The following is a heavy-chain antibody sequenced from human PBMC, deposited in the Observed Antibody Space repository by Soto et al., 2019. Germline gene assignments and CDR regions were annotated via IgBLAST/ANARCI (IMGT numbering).Heavy chain of an antibody. CDR2: ISSSSSTI. Sequence: GGSLRLSCAASGFTFSSYSMNWVRQAPGKGPEWVSYISSSSSTIYYADSVKGRFTISRDNAKNSLYLQMNSLRDEDTAVYYCARDDGAYCGGDCSQDYWGQGTLVTVSS. CDR3: ARDDGAYCGGDCSQDY. D-gene: IGHD2-21*02. V-gene: IGHV3-48*02. CDR1: GFTFSSYS. J-gene: IGHJ4*02.